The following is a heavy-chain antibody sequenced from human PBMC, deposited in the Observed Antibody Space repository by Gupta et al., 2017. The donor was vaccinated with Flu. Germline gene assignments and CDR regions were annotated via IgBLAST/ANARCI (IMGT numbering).Heavy chain of an antibody. J-gene: IGHJ4*02. V-gene: IGHV3-23*04. CDR1: GFTFYNFA. CDR3: AKGGRYDILAGFYFDN. CDR2: ISGTGSKT. Sequence: EVHLVESGGGLAQPGGSLRLSWAAAGFTFYNFAMNWFRQAPGKGLEWVAAISGTGSKTYYADSEKDRFTVSRDNSKNTLSLQMNSLRAEDTAVYYCAKGGRYDILAGFYFDNWGQGALVTVSS. D-gene: IGHD3-9*01.